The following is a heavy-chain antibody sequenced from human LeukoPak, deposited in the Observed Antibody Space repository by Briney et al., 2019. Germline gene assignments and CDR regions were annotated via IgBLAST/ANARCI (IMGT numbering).Heavy chain of an antibody. D-gene: IGHD6-13*01. V-gene: IGHV4-30-2*01. Sequence: SQTLSLTCTVSGGSISSGGYYWSWIRQPPGKGLEWIGYIYHSGSTYYNPSLKSRVTISVDRSKNQFSLKLSSVTAADTAVYYCARAYSSSWYCDYWGQGTLVTVSS. CDR3: ARAYSSSWYCDY. CDR2: IYHSGST. CDR1: GGSISSGGYY. J-gene: IGHJ4*02.